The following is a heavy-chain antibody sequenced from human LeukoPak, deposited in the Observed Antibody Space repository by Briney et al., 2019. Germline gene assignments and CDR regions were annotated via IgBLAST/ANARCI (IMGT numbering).Heavy chain of an antibody. CDR1: GYTFTSYY. CDR2: ISAYNGNT. J-gene: IGHJ6*03. Sequence: GASVKVSCKASGYTFTSYYMHWVRQAPGQGLEWMGWISAYNGNTNYAQKLQGRVTMTTDTSTSTAYMELRSLRSDDTAVYYCARDLPRYFDWLSDYYYYYMDVWGKGTTVTVSS. D-gene: IGHD3-9*01. V-gene: IGHV1-18*04. CDR3: ARDLPRYFDWLSDYYYYYMDV.